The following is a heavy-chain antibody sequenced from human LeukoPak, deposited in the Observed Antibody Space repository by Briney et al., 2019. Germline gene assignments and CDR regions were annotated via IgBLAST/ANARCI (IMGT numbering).Heavy chain of an antibody. D-gene: IGHD3-3*01. CDR1: GRSISSAGYS. Sequence: PSETLSLTCAVSGRSISSAGYSWSWIRQPPGKGLEWIGYIYYSGSTYYNPSLKSRVTISVDTSKNQFSLKLSSVTAADTAVYYCARVRFLEWSQPGYYFDYWGQGTLVTVSS. J-gene: IGHJ4*02. CDR2: IYYSGST. CDR3: ARVRFLEWSQPGYYFDY. V-gene: IGHV4-30-4*07.